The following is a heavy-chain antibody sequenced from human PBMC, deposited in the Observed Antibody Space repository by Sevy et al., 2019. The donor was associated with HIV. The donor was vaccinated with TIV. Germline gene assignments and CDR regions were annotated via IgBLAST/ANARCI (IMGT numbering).Heavy chain of an antibody. Sequence: ASVKVSCKVSXKXLTAFSXHWVRQAPGKGLEWMGSFDPEDGETIYAQKLQGRLTMTEDTSTDTAYMELSRLRSEDTAVXYCATXKDYYETXXXPFXXWGQGTLVTVSS. D-gene: IGHD3-22*01. CDR2: FDPEDGET. CDR1: XKXLTAFS. CDR3: ATXKDYYETXXXPFXX. V-gene: IGHV1-24*01. J-gene: IGHJ4*02.